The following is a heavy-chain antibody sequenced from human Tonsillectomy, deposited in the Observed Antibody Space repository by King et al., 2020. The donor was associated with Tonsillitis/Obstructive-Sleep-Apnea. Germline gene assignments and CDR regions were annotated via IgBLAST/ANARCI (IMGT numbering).Heavy chain of an antibody. CDR1: GFIFSKAW. V-gene: IGHV3-15*07. D-gene: IGHD3-10*01. CDR3: ATERGYYGSGSYDY. CDR2: IRSEADGGTT. J-gene: IGHJ4*02. Sequence: VQLVESGGGLVKPGGSLRLSCAASGFIFSKAWMNWVRQAPGKGLEWVGRIRSEADGGTTDHAAPVKGRFTISRDVSKTTLYLQMNSLKTEDTAVYYCATERGYYGSGSYDYWGQGTLVTVSS.